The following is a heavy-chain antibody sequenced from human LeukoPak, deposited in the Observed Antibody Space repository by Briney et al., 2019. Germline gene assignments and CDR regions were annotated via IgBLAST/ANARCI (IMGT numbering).Heavy chain of an antibody. J-gene: IGHJ3*02. Sequence: GGSLRLSCAASGFTFSDYAMSWVRQAPGKGLEWVSYISSSGSNIYYADSVKGRFTISRDNAKNSLYLQMNSPRAEDTAVYYCASPYFHDAFDIWGQGTMVTVSS. CDR2: ISSSGSNI. CDR1: GFTFSDYA. CDR3: ASPYFHDAFDI. V-gene: IGHV3-11*01. D-gene: IGHD2/OR15-2a*01.